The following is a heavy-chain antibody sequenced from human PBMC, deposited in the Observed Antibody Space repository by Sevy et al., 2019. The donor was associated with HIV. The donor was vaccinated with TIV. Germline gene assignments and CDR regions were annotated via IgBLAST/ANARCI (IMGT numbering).Heavy chain of an antibody. CDR2: IYYSGGT. CDR3: ASPLLYWLY. V-gene: IGHV4-39*01. CDR1: GVSISSSSYY. D-gene: IGHD2-8*02. Sequence: SETLSLTCTVSGVSISSSSYYWGWIRQPPGKGLEWIGSIYYSGGTYYNPSLKSRVTISVDTSKNQFSRKLSSVTAADTAVYYCASPLLYWLYWGQGTLVTVSS. J-gene: IGHJ4*02.